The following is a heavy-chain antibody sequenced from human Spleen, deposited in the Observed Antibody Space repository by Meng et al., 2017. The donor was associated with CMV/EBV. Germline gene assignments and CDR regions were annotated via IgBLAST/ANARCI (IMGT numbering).Heavy chain of an antibody. CDR1: GFTFSSYG. D-gene: IGHD3-10*01. CDR2: IRYDGSNK. Sequence: GESLKISCAASGFTFSSYGMHWVRQAPGKGLEWVAFIRYDGSNKYYADSVKGRFTISRDNSKNTLHLQMNSLRAEDTAVYYCAKEANYYGSGSYDYWGQGTLVTVSS. V-gene: IGHV3-30*02. J-gene: IGHJ4*02. CDR3: AKEANYYGSGSYDY.